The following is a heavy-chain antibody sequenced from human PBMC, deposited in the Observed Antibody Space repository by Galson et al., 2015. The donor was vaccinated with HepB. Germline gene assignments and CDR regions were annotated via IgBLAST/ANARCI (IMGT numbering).Heavy chain of an antibody. J-gene: IGHJ3*02. V-gene: IGHV3-21*01. Sequence: SLRLSCAASGFTFSSYSMNWVRQAPGKGLEWVSSISSSSSYIYYADSVKGRFTISRDNAKDSLYLQMNSLRAEDTAVYYCARDRRGYSGYNARLYAFDIWGQGTMVTVSS. D-gene: IGHD5-12*01. CDR1: GFTFSSYS. CDR3: ARDRRGYSGYNARLYAFDI. CDR2: ISSSSSYI.